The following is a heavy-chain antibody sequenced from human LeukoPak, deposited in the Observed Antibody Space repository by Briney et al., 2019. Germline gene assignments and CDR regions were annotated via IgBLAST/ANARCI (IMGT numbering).Heavy chain of an antibody. D-gene: IGHD6-19*01. CDR1: GYSFTSYW. CDR3: ARQPPTGYSSGWSDY. V-gene: IGHV5-51*01. CDR2: IYPGDSGT. J-gene: IGHJ4*02. Sequence: GESLKISCKGSGYSFTSYWIGWVRQMPGKGLEWMGIIYPGDSGTRYSPSFQGQVTISADKSISTAYLQWSSLKASDTAMYYCARQPPTGYSSGWSDYWGQGTLVTVSS.